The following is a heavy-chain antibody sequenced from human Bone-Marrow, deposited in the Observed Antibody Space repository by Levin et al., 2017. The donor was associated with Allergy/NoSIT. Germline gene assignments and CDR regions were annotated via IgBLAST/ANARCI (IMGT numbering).Heavy chain of an antibody. Sequence: SVKVSCKASGDTLSRYAVSWVRQAPGQGLEWMGGIKPISSAADYAQNFQGGVTITADKSTSTVYMELSSLRSEDTAMYYCARNGAGGGWYSAFDIWGQGTMVTVSS. J-gene: IGHJ3*02. CDR3: ARNGAGGGWYSAFDI. CDR2: IKPISSAA. V-gene: IGHV1-69*06. CDR1: GDTLSRYA. D-gene: IGHD6-19*01.